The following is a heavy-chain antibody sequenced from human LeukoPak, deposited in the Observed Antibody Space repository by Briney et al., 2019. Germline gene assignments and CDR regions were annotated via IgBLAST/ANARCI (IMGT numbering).Heavy chain of an antibody. CDR1: GFTFGDDA. CDR3: TQAVAGTEANY. Sequence: GGSLRLSCIPSGFTFGDDAVSWVRQAPGKGLEWVGFIRSKVYGGTAEYAASVKGRFTISRDDSKSIAYLQMNSLKTEDTAVYYCTQAVAGTEANYWGQGTLVTVSS. J-gene: IGHJ4*02. D-gene: IGHD6-19*01. V-gene: IGHV3-49*04. CDR2: IRSKVYGGTA.